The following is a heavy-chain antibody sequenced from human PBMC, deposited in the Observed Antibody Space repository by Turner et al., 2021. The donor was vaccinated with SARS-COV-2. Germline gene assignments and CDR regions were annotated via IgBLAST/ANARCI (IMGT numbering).Heavy chain of an antibody. CDR2: IGLGRTAT. CDR1: GFPFGNYE. CDR3: ARAGYSSAWTDHWHFDL. J-gene: IGHJ2*01. V-gene: IGHV3-48*03. D-gene: IGHD6-19*01. Sequence: EQLLESGGGLVQPGGSLRLSCAGAGFPFGNYERNWVRHVPGKGLEWLSFIGLGRTATYYADSVKGRFTISRDNAKKSLFLQMNSLTVGDTAIYYCARAGYSSAWTDHWHFDLWGRGTLVTVSS.